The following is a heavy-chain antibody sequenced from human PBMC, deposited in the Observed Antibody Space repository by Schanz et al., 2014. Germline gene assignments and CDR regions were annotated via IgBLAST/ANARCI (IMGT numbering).Heavy chain of an antibody. CDR2: INTGGDST. CDR1: GFTFSSYS. Sequence: EVQLVESGGGLVQPGGSLRLSCTASGFTFSSYSMNWVRQAPGKGLEWVSSINTGGDSTYYADSVKGRFTISRDNSRDTVFLQMNSLRAEDTAVYYCARAGYCTSVSCSLFVSDYWGQGTLVTVSS. CDR3: ARAGYCTSVSCSLFVSDY. J-gene: IGHJ4*02. D-gene: IGHD2-2*03. V-gene: IGHV3-48*01.